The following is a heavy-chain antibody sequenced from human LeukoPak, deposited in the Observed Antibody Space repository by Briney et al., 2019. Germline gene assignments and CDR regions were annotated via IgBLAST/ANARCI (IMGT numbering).Heavy chain of an antibody. V-gene: IGHV3-21*01. D-gene: IGHD1-26*01. CDR2: ITTSSTYT. CDR1: GFSFSSYN. J-gene: IGHJ6*03. Sequence: GSLRLSCAASGFSFSSYNMNWVRQAPGKVLEWVSSITTSSTYTFYAESVKGRFTISRDNAKNSLYLQMNSLRAEDTAVYYCARDPYSGIYGDSYYYYMDVWGKGTTVTISS. CDR3: ARDPYSGIYGDSYYYYMDV.